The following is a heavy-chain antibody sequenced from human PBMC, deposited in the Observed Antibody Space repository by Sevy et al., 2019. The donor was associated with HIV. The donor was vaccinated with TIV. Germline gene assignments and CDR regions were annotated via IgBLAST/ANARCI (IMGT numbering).Heavy chain of an antibody. D-gene: IGHD6-13*01. V-gene: IGHV3-7*01. Sequence: GGSLRLSCEASGFSFSSYWMSWVRQAPGKGLEWAANIKEDGSMIYYVDSVKGRSTISRDNAKNSVYLQMTSLRAEDAALYYCVRAIGAAGSYWGQGTLVTVSS. CDR1: GFSFSSYW. CDR3: VRAIGAAGSY. J-gene: IGHJ4*02. CDR2: IKEDGSMI.